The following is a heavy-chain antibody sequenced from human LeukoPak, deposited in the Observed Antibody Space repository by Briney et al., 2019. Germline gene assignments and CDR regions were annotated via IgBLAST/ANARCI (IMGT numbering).Heavy chain of an antibody. Sequence: GGALRLSLVGSGFTHRNFAMMWVRPPPGTGLAGVSTITGYGATFYADSVRGRFTIFRDTSMNTLFLQMNSLGAEDTAVYCAKGAAAGQVDWFDPWGQGTLVTVSS. CDR2: ITGYGAT. CDR1: GFTHRNFA. D-gene: IGHD6-13*01. J-gene: IGHJ5*02. V-gene: IGHV3-23*01. CDR3: AKGAAAGQVDWFDP.